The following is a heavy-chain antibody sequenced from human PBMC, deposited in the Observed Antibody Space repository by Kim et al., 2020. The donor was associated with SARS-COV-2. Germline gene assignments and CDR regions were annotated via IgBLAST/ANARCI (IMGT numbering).Heavy chain of an antibody. D-gene: IGHD3-22*01. J-gene: IGHJ4*02. CDR3: ATTRDYYDSSGYSGTY. Sequence: VKGRFTISRGNAKNSLYLQMNSLRAEDTAVYYCATTRDYYDSSGYSGTYWGQGTLVTVSS. V-gene: IGHV3-48*03.